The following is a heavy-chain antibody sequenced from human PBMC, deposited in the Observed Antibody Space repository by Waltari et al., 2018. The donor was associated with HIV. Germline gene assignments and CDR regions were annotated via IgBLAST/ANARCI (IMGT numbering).Heavy chain of an antibody. D-gene: IGHD1-26*01. CDR1: GFTFGDYG. CDR2: ITSEAYGGTA. J-gene: IGHJ6*02. V-gene: IGHV3-49*05. CDR3: SRPSGPLHSYGMDV. Sequence: EVHLMESGGCLVKPGRSLRLSCRGSGFTFGDYGLIWFRQAPGKGLEWVGFITSEAYGGTAEYAASVTGRFTISREDSKSTAYMQMNRLESEDTGVYFCSRPSGPLHSYGMDVWGQGTTVIVSS.